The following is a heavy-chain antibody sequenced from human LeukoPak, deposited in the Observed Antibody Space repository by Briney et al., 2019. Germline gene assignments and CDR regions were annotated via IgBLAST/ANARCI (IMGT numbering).Heavy chain of an antibody. Sequence: GGSLRLSCAASGFTFSDYGMHWVRQAPGKGLKWVAFIRYDGSNKYYADSVKGRFIISRDNSKNTLYLQMNSLRPEDTAVYFCANLDSSGYSTSDYWGQGTLVTVSS. D-gene: IGHD3-22*01. CDR3: ANLDSSGYSTSDY. V-gene: IGHV3-30*02. J-gene: IGHJ4*02. CDR1: GFTFSDYG. CDR2: IRYDGSNK.